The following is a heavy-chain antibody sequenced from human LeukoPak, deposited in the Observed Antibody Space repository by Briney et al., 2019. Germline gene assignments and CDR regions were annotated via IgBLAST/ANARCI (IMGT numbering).Heavy chain of an antibody. Sequence: SETLSLTCTISGGSVSDYYWSWIRQSPGKGLEWIGYIYHTGSTSYSPSLKSRVTISADTSQNQFSLKLSSVTAEDTAVYYCAREAPEGAVNDAFDIWGQGTMVTVSS. CDR2: IYHTGST. CDR1: GGSVSDYY. D-gene: IGHD4-17*01. J-gene: IGHJ3*02. V-gene: IGHV4-59*02. CDR3: AREAPEGAVNDAFDI.